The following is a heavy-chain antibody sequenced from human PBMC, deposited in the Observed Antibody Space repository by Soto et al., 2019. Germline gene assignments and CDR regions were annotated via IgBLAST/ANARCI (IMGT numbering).Heavy chain of an antibody. J-gene: IGHJ6*03. V-gene: IGHV4-34*01. D-gene: IGHD2-15*01. CDR1: GGSFSGYY. CDR2: INHSGST. Sequence: PSETLSLTCAVYGGSFSGYYWSWIRQPPGKGLEWIGEINHSGSTNYNPSLKSRVTISVDTSKNQFSLKLSSVTAADTAVYYCARGWGYCSGGSCYKDYYYYMDVWAKGTTVTVSS. CDR3: ARGWGYCSGGSCYKDYYYYMDV.